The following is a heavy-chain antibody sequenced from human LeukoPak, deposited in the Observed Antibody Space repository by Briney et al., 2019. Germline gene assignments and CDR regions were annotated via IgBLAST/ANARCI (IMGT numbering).Heavy chain of an antibody. D-gene: IGHD3-16*01. CDR1: GGTFSSYA. J-gene: IGHJ4*02. V-gene: IGHV1-69*13. CDR2: IIPIFGTA. CDR3: ASNQLGGVFDY. Sequence: ASVKVSCKASGGTFSSYAISWVRQAPGQGLEWMGGIIPIFGTANYAQKFQGRVTITADESTSTAYMELSSLRSEDTAVYYCASNQLGGVFDYWGQGTLVTVSS.